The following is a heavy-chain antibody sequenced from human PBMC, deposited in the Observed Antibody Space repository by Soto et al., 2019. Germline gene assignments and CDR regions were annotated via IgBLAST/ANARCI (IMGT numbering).Heavy chain of an antibody. J-gene: IGHJ6*02. Sequence: QVQLVQSGAEVKKPGSSVKVSCKASGGTFSSYTISWVRQAPGQGLEWMGRIIPILGIANYAQKFQGRVTITADKSTSTAYMERSSLRSEDTAVYYCAGLPTADPLAGTWGVDVWGQGTTVTVSS. CDR1: GGTFSSYT. CDR2: IIPILGIA. V-gene: IGHV1-69*02. D-gene: IGHD3-16*01. CDR3: AGLPTADPLAGTWGVDV.